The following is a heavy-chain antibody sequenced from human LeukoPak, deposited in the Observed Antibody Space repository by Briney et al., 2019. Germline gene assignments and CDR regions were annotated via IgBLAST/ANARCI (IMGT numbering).Heavy chain of an antibody. D-gene: IGHD6-13*01. J-gene: IGHJ4*02. Sequence: SESLSLTCTVSGGSISTYYWSWILQPPGKGLEWIGYIYYLASTNFNPSLKSRVTISVDTSKNQFSLKLNSVTAADTAVYYCARDRSSWSFADWGQGTLVTVSS. V-gene: IGHV4-59*01. CDR2: IYYLAST. CDR3: ARDRSSWSFAD. CDR1: GGSISTYY.